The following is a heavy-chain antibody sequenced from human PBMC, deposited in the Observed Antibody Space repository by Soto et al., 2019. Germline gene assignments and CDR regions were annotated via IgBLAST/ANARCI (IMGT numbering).Heavy chain of an antibody. V-gene: IGHV3-23*01. Sequence: GGSLRLSCVASGLTFGSRAMSWVRQSPGEGLEWVSTITDTGGDAKYADSVEGRFTVSRDNAKNTLYLQMHSLRAEDTAMYYCASWGHIVPVSPTDFDHWGEGTLVTVSS. D-gene: IGHD2-21*01. CDR3: ASWGHIVPVSPTDFDH. CDR1: GLTFGSRA. J-gene: IGHJ4*02. CDR2: ITDTGGDA.